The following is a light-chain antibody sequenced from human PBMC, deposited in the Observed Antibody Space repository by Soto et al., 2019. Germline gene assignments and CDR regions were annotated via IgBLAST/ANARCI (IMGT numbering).Light chain of an antibody. CDR2: EVS. CDR1: SRDVGGYNY. V-gene: IGLV2-14*01. CDR3: SSYTSSSTRV. Sequence: QSALTQPASVSGSPGQSITISCTGTSRDVGGYNYVSWYQQHPGKAPKRMIYEVSNRPSGVSNRFSGSKSGNTASLTISGLQAEDEDDYYCSSYTSSSTRVFGTGTQLTVL. J-gene: IGLJ1*01.